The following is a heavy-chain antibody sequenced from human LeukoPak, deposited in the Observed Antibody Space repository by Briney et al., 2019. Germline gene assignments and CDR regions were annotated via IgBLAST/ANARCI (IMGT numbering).Heavy chain of an antibody. CDR2: ISGSGGST. CDR1: GFTFSSYA. Sequence: GGSLRLSCAAPGFTFSSYAMSWVRQAPGKGLEWVSAISGSGGSTYYADSVKGRFTISRENSKNTLYLQMNSLRAEDTVVYYCAKDWAGIAAVNWFDPWGQGTLVTVSS. D-gene: IGHD6-13*01. CDR3: AKDWAGIAAVNWFDP. V-gene: IGHV3-23*01. J-gene: IGHJ5*02.